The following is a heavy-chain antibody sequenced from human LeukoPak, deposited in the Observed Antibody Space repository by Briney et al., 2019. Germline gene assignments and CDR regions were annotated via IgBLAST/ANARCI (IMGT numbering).Heavy chain of an antibody. CDR3: ARALTMVRGVFRQRVKTNYYYYMDV. J-gene: IGHJ6*03. D-gene: IGHD3-10*01. CDR2: MNPNSGNT. CDR1: GYTFTSYD. V-gene: IGHV1-8*01. Sequence: GASVKVSCKASGYTFTSYDINWVRQATGQGLEWMGWMNPNSGNTGYAQKFQGRVTMTRNTSISTAYMELSSLRSEDTAVYYCARALTMVRGVFRQRVKTNYYYYMDVWGKGTTVTISS.